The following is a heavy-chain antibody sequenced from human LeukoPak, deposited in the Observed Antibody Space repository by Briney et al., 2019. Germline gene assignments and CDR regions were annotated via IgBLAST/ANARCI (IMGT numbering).Heavy chain of an antibody. V-gene: IGHV3-7*01. J-gene: IGHJ4*02. CDR3: CIGSVVVTATDY. CDR1: GFTFSSYW. Sequence: GGSLRLSCAASGFTFSSYWMSWVRQAPGKGLEWVANVKQDGSEKYYVDSVKGRFTISRDNAKNSLYLQMNSLRAEDTAVYYCCIGSVVVTATDYWGQGTLVTVSS. D-gene: IGHD2-21*02. CDR2: VKQDGSEK.